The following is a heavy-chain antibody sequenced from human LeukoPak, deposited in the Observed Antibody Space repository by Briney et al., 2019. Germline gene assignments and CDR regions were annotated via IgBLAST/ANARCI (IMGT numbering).Heavy chain of an antibody. V-gene: IGHV3-20*04. J-gene: IGHJ2*01. Sequence: GSLRLSCAASGSTFVDFAMHWVRQVPGKGLEWVSFINGNGDSAHYADSVRGRFTISRDNSKNTLYLQMNSLRVEDTAVYYCAREQITFGGIIARDWYFDLWGRGTLVTVSS. CDR2: INGNGDSA. D-gene: IGHD3-16*02. CDR3: AREQITFGGIIARDWYFDL. CDR1: GSTFVDFA.